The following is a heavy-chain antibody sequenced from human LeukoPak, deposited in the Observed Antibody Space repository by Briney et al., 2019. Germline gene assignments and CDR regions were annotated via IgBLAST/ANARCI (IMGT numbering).Heavy chain of an antibody. J-gene: IGHJ4*02. CDR3: ITPLPYSAQ. Sequence: GGSLRLSCAASGFTFSNAYMNRVRQAPGKGLEWVGRIKPKTGGETTEYAAPVKDGFSISRDDSKSMMYLQMNSLKTEDTAVYYCITPLPYSAQGGQGTLVTVSS. V-gene: IGHV3-15*07. CDR2: IKPKTGGETT. CDR1: GFTFSNAY. D-gene: IGHD2-21*01.